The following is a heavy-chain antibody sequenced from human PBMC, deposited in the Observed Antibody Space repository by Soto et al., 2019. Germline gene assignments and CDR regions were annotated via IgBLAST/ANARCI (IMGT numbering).Heavy chain of an antibody. J-gene: IGHJ4*02. Sequence: GGSLRRSCAASGFTFSSAWMTWVRQAPGKGLEWVGRIKSKPDGGTIDYAAPVKGRFTILRDDSKNTLYLQMNSLKTEDTAVYYCTSDRRTWGQGTLVTVSS. V-gene: IGHV3-15*01. CDR2: IKSKPDGGTI. D-gene: IGHD6-6*01. CDR3: TSDRRT. CDR1: GFTFSSAW.